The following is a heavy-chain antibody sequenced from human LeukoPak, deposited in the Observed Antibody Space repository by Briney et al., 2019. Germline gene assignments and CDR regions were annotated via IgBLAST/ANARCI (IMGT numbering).Heavy chain of an antibody. J-gene: IGHJ4*02. Sequence: GASVKVSCKASGYTFTNYDFNWVRQATGQGLEWMGWMNPNSGATGYAQKFQGRVTMTRNTSISTAYMELSSLRSEDTAVYYCAIYSKQWLVRRVFDYWGQGTLVTVSS. D-gene: IGHD6-19*01. V-gene: IGHV1-8*01. CDR1: GYTFTNYD. CDR2: MNPNSGAT. CDR3: AIYSKQWLVRRVFDY.